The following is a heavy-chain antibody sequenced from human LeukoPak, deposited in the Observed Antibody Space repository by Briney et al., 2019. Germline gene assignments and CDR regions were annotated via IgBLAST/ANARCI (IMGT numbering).Heavy chain of an antibody. Sequence: PGRSLRLSCAASGFTLSSHAMSWVRQAPGKGLEWVSAVIGSGDNTYYADSVKGRFTIYRDNSKNTLYLHMSSLRAEDTAVYYCACTAYYYYYLDVWGKGTTVTVSS. J-gene: IGHJ6*03. CDR3: ACTAYYYYYLDV. CDR2: VIGSGDNT. V-gene: IGHV3-23*01. D-gene: IGHD5-18*01. CDR1: GFTLSSHA.